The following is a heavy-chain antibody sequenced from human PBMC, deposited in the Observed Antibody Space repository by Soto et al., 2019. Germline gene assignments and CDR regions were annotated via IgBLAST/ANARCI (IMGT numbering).Heavy chain of an antibody. CDR1: GYTFTGYY. CDR2: INPNSGGT. J-gene: IGHJ4*02. Sequence: ASVKVSCKASGYTFTGYYMHCVRQAPGQGLEWMGWINPNSGGTNYAQKFQGRVTMTRDTSISTAYMELSRLRSDDTAVYYCARARGYSGYDPDYWGQGTLVTVSS. V-gene: IGHV1-2*02. CDR3: ARARGYSGYDPDY. D-gene: IGHD5-12*01.